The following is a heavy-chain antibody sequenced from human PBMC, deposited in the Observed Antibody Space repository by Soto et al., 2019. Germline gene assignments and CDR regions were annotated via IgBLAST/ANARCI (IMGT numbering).Heavy chain of an antibody. CDR2: ISAYNGNT. D-gene: IGHD5-18*01. CDR1: GYTFTSYG. Sequence: ASVKVSCKASGYTFTSYGISWVRQAPGQGLEWMGWISAYNGNTNYAQKLQGRVTMTTDTSTSTAYMELRSPRSDDTAVYYCARDLYVDTAMAADYWGQGTLVTVSS. CDR3: ARDLYVDTAMAADY. V-gene: IGHV1-18*01. J-gene: IGHJ4*02.